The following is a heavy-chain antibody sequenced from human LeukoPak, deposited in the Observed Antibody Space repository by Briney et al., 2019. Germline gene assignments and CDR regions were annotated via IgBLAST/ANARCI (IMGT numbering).Heavy chain of an antibody. Sequence: TGGSLRLSCAASGFTFSSYAMSWVRQAPGKGLEWVSAISGSGSGTYYADSVKGRFTISRDNSKNTLYLQMNSLRAEDTAVYYCAKQPLSSSYFDYWGQGILVTVSS. CDR2: ISGSGSGT. CDR3: AKQPLSSSYFDY. D-gene: IGHD6-13*01. CDR1: GFTFSSYA. J-gene: IGHJ4*02. V-gene: IGHV3-23*01.